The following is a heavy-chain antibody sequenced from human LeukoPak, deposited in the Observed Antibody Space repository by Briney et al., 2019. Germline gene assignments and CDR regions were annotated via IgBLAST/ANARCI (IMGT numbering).Heavy chain of an antibody. D-gene: IGHD2-2*01. CDR2: IYYSGST. Sequence: SETLSLTCTVSGGSISSYYWSWIRQHPGKGLEWIGYIYYSGSTYYNPSLKSRVTISVDTSKNQFSLKLSSVTAADTAVYYCARGAYCSSTSCYPLEAFDIWGQGTMVTVSS. V-gene: IGHV4-59*06. J-gene: IGHJ3*02. CDR1: GGSISSYY. CDR3: ARGAYCSSTSCYPLEAFDI.